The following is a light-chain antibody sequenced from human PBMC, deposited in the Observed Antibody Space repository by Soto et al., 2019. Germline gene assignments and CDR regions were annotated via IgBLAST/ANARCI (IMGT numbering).Light chain of an antibody. CDR3: QQYSTYPLT. CDR1: QTLTVW. CDR2: KAS. J-gene: IGKJ4*01. Sequence: DIQMTQSPSTLSASVGDRVAITCRASQTLTVWLAWYQQKPGKAPKLLISKASSLESGVPSRFSGSGSGTDLTLTIWSLQPDDFATYYCQQYSTYPLTFGGGTKVEI. V-gene: IGKV1-5*03.